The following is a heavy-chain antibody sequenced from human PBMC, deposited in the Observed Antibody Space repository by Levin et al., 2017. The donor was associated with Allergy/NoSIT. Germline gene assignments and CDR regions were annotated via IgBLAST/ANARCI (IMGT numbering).Heavy chain of an antibody. CDR2: IGTAGDT. J-gene: IGHJ6*02. D-gene: IGHD3-9*01. V-gene: IGHV3-13*01. CDR3: ARWTRYFGGYGMDV. Sequence: PGGSLRLSCAASGFTFSSYDMHWVRQATGKGLEWVSAIGTAGDTYYPGSVKGRFTISRENAKNSLYLQMNSLRAGDTAVYYCARWTRYFGGYGMDVWGQGTTVTVSS. CDR1: GFTFSSYD.